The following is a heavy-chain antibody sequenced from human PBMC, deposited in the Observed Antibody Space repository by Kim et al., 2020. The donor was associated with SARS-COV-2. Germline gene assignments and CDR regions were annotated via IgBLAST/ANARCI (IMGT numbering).Heavy chain of an antibody. CDR3: AKTLVLSGYYGMDV. J-gene: IGHJ6*02. V-gene: IGHV3-33*06. D-gene: IGHD3-10*01. Sequence: YADSVKGRVTISRDNSKNTRYLQMNSLRAEDTAVYYCAKTLVLSGYYGMDVWGQGTTVTVSS.